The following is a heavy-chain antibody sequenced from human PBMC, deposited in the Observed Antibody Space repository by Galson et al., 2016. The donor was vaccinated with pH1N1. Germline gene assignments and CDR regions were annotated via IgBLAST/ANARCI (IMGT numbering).Heavy chain of an antibody. D-gene: IGHD2-2*01. Sequence: SGAEVKKPGESLKISCKGSGYSSTTYWLGWVRQMPGKGLEWNGMIKPEDSDTSYKPSLHGQYTISADKSITTAYLQGSSLKAPDTAPYYCALWPPAHCSKTRCYGMDVWGQGTTVIVSS. J-gene: IGHJ6*02. CDR2: IKPEDSDT. CDR1: GYSSTTYW. CDR3: ALWPPAHCSKTRCYGMDV. V-gene: IGHV5-51*01.